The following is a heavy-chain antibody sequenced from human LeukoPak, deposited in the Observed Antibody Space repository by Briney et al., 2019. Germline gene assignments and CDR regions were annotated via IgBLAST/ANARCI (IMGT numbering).Heavy chain of an antibody. V-gene: IGHV3-30*01. Sequence: GRSLGLSCAASGFTFSSYAMHWVRQAPGKGLEWVAVTSYDGSNKYYADSVKGRFTISRDNSKNTLYLQMNSLRAEDTAVYYCARNYDSSGNDYWGQGTLVTVSS. CDR2: TSYDGSNK. J-gene: IGHJ4*02. CDR1: GFTFSSYA. CDR3: ARNYDSSGNDY. D-gene: IGHD3-22*01.